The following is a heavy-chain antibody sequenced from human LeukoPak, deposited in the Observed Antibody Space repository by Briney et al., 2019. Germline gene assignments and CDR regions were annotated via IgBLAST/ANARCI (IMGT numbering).Heavy chain of an antibody. J-gene: IGHJ5*02. CDR1: GGSISSGSYY. V-gene: IGHV4-61*10. Sequence: SETLSLTCTVSGGSISSGSYYWSWIRQPAGKGLEWIGYIFYTGTANYNPSLKSRVTISVDTSNEQFSLKLTSVTAADTAIYFCARAETYYYGSGSSNWFDPWGQGTLVTVSS. CDR3: ARAETYYYGSGSSNWFDP. D-gene: IGHD3-10*01. CDR2: IFYTGTA.